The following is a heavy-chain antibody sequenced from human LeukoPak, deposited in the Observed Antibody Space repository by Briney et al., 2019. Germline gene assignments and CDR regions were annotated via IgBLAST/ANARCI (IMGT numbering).Heavy chain of an antibody. CDR1: GFTFSSYG. J-gene: IGHJ4*02. CDR3: ANLGIKGDYSLDY. V-gene: IGHV3-30*18. Sequence: PGGSLRLSCAASGFTFSSYGMHWVRQAPGKGLEWVAVISYDGSNKYYADSVKGRFTNSRDNSKNTLYLQVNSLRAEDTAVYYCANLGIKGDYSLDYWGQGTLVTVSS. CDR2: ISYDGSNK. D-gene: IGHD2-15*01.